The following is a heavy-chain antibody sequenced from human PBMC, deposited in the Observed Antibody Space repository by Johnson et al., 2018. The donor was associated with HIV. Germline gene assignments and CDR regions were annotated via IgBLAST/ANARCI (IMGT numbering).Heavy chain of an antibody. Sequence: VQLVESGGGLVKPGGSLRLSCSASGFTFGHAWMNWVRQAPGKGLEWVGRIKSKTDGGTRDYAAPVKGRFTIARDDSKNTLYLQMNSLKTEDTGVYYCNTDQGYYDTSGYSRAFDIWGQGTMVTVSS. CDR3: NTDQGYYDTSGYSRAFDI. D-gene: IGHD3-22*01. CDR1: GFTFGHAW. CDR2: IKSKTDGGTR. V-gene: IGHV3-15*01. J-gene: IGHJ3*02.